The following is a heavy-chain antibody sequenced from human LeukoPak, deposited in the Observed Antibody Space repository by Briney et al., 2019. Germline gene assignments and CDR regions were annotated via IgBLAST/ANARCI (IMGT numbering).Heavy chain of an antibody. CDR2: IYYSGST. CDR3: ARGHSRGNGYLGFDY. J-gene: IGHJ4*02. Sequence: SETLSLTCTVSGGSISSYYWSWIRQPPGKGLEWIGYIYYSGSTNYNPSLKSRVTISVDTSKNQFSLKLSSVTAADTAVYYCARGHSRGNGYLGFDYWGQGTLVTVSS. CDR1: GGSISSYY. D-gene: IGHD5-18*01. V-gene: IGHV4-59*01.